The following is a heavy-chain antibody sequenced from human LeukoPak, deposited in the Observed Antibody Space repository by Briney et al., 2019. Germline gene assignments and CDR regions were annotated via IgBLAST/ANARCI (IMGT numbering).Heavy chain of an antibody. CDR3: ANRDYYGTDDY. V-gene: IGHV3-53*01. Sequence: GGSLRLSCAASGFTVSSNYMSWVRQAPGKGLEWVSVIYSDGRTYYADSVKGRFTISRDNSKNTLYLQMNSLRAEDTAVYYCANRDYYGTDDYWGQGTLVTVSS. CDR2: IYSDGRT. CDR1: GFTVSSNY. J-gene: IGHJ4*02. D-gene: IGHD3-22*01.